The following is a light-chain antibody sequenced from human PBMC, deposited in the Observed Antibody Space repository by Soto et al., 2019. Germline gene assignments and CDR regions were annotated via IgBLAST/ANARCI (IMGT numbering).Light chain of an antibody. CDR2: GAS. J-gene: IGKJ4*01. V-gene: IGKV3-20*01. CDR1: QSVSSSY. Sequence: EIVLTQSPGTLSLSPGERATLSCRASQSVSSSYLAWYQQKPGQAPRLLIYGASSRANGIPDRFSGSGSGTDLTLTISRLEPEDFAVYYCQQYGSSLFGGGTKVEIK. CDR3: QQYGSSL.